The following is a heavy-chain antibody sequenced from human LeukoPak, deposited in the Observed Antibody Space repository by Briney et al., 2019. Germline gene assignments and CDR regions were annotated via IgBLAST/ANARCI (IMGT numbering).Heavy chain of an antibody. CDR3: AKDQSTPGDYYYMDI. CDR2: IRHDGSNK. D-gene: IGHD2-15*01. CDR1: GFTFSNYA. J-gene: IGHJ6*03. V-gene: IGHV3-30*02. Sequence: PGGSLRLSCAASGFTFSNYAMNWVRQAPGKGLEWVAVIRHDGSNKNYADSVKGRFTISRDNSKNTLYLQMNSLRAEDTAVYYCAKDQSTPGDYYYMDIWGKGTTVTVSS.